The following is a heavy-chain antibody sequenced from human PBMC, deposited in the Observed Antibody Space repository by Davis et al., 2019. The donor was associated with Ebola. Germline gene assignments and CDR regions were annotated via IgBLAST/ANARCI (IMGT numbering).Heavy chain of an antibody. CDR1: GYSFTSYW. J-gene: IGHJ5*02. CDR2: IYPGDSDT. Sequence: GESLKISCKSSGYSFTSYWIGWVRQMPGKGLEWMGIIYPGDSDTTYSPSFQGQITISADRSISTAYLQWSSLKASDTAVYYCARRGYCSGNRCPWGWFDPWGQGTLVTVSS. CDR3: ARRGYCSGNRCPWGWFDP. D-gene: IGHD2-15*01. V-gene: IGHV5-51*01.